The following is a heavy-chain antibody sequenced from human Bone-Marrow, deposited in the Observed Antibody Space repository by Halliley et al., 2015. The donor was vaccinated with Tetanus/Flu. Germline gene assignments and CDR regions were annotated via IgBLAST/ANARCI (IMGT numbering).Heavy chain of an antibody. V-gene: IGHV3-11*03. D-gene: IGHD6-25*01. Sequence: YTNYADSVKGRFTISRDNTKNSLFLQMNSLRDEDTAVYYCARHARREGAQGYTSGWRYSLDTWGPGTLVTVSS. CDR2: YT. J-gene: IGHJ5*02. CDR3: ARHARREGAQGYTSGWRYSLDT.